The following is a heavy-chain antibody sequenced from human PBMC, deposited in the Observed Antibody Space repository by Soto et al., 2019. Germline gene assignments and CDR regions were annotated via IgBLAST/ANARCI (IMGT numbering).Heavy chain of an antibody. Sequence: EAQLVESGGGLIQPGGSLRLSCAASGFTVSSDHMSWVRQAPGQGLEWVAGFYGDGATSYADSAKGRCTISSDNSKNTLSLQLNRLRAEDTAHYYCVRLSGGPRYWGQGTLVTVSS. D-gene: IGHD3-10*01. CDR2: FYGDGAT. J-gene: IGHJ4*02. CDR3: VRLSGGPRY. V-gene: IGHV3-53*01. CDR1: GFTVSSDH.